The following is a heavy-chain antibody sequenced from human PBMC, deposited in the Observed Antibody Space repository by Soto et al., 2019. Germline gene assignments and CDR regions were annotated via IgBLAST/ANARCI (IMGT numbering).Heavy chain of an antibody. CDR1: GFTFSSYA. Sequence: QVQLVESGGGVVQPGRSLRLSCAASGFTFSSYAMHWVRQAPGKGLEWVAVISYDGSNKYYADSVKGRFTISRDNSKNTLYLQMNSLRAEDKAVYYCARAYDFWSGYSKKGGWFDPWGQGTLVTVSS. J-gene: IGHJ5*02. CDR2: ISYDGSNK. D-gene: IGHD3-3*01. V-gene: IGHV3-30-3*01. CDR3: ARAYDFWSGYSKKGGWFDP.